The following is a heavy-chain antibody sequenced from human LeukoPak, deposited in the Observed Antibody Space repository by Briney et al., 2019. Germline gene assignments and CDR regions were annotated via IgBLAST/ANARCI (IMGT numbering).Heavy chain of an antibody. Sequence: SETLSLTCTVSGASISSYYWSWIRQPPGKGLEWIGYIYYSGSTKYNPSLKSRVTISLDTSKNQFSLKLSSVTAVDTAVYDCAVGYNYGYLDYWGQGTLVTVSS. J-gene: IGHJ4*02. CDR2: IYYSGST. V-gene: IGHV4-59*01. CDR1: GASISSYY. D-gene: IGHD5-18*01. CDR3: AVGYNYGYLDY.